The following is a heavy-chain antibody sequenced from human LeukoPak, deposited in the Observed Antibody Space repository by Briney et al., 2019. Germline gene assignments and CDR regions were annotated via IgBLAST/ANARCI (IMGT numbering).Heavy chain of an antibody. V-gene: IGHV3-48*03. D-gene: IGHD4-23*01. Sequence: SCKASGYTFTGYYMHWVRQAPGKGLEWVSYISSSGSTIYYADSVKGRFTISRDNAKNSLYLQMNSLRAEDTAVYYCARDYGGSSPFDYWGQGTLVTVSS. CDR3: ARDYGGSSPFDY. J-gene: IGHJ4*02. CDR2: ISSSGSTI. CDR1: GYTFTGYY.